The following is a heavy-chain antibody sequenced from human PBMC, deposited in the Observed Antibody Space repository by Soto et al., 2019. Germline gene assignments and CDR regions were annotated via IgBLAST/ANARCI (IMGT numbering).Heavy chain of an antibody. D-gene: IGHD1-20*01. CDR2: IERDDDDK. CDR1: GFSLTSPGMC. J-gene: IGHJ6*02. Sequence: SGPTLVNPTETLTLTCTFSGFSLTSPGMCVSWIRQPPGKALEWLALIERDDDDKYYSTSLKTRLTISKDTRKNQVVLTMANMDPADTGTYYCARSIRGPRRFNGMDVWGQGTTVTV. CDR3: ARSIRGPRRFNGMDV. V-gene: IGHV2-70*13.